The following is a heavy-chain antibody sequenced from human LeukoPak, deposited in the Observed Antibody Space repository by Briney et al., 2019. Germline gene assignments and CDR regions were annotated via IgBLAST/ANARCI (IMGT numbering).Heavy chain of an antibody. V-gene: IGHV4-38-2*02. D-gene: IGHD3-10*01. CDR2: IYHSGST. Sequence: SETLSLTCTVSGYSISSGYYWGWIRQPPGKGLEWIGSIYHSGSTYYNPSLKSRVTISVDTSKNQFSLKLSSVTAADTAVYYRARGAYYHDYWGQGTLVTVSS. CDR3: ARGAYYHDY. J-gene: IGHJ4*02. CDR1: GYSISSGYY.